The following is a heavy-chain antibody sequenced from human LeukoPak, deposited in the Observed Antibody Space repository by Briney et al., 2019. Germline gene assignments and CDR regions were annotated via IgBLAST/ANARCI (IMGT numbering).Heavy chain of an antibody. CDR1: GGSINNYY. J-gene: IGHJ4*02. CDR3: ARSGGYLLYFDY. Sequence: SETLSLTCTVSGGSINNYYWSWIRQPPGKGLEWIGYISYSGSTNYNPSLKSRVAISVDTSKNQFSLKLRSVTAADTAVYYCARSGGYLLYFDYWGQGTPATVSS. V-gene: IGHV4-59*01. CDR2: ISYSGST. D-gene: IGHD2-15*01.